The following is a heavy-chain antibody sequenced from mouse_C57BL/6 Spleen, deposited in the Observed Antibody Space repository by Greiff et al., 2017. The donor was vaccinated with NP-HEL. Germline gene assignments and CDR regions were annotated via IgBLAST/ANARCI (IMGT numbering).Heavy chain of an antibody. Sequence: VQLQQSGAELARPGASVKLSCKASGYTFTSYGISWVKQRTGQGLEWIGEIYPRSGNTYYNEKFKGKATLTADKSSSTAYMELRSLTSEDSAVYFCARGGLRRRDWYFDVWGTGTTVTVSS. CDR2: IYPRSGNT. J-gene: IGHJ1*03. V-gene: IGHV1-81*01. CDR3: ARGGLRRRDWYFDV. CDR1: GYTFTSYG. D-gene: IGHD2-4*01.